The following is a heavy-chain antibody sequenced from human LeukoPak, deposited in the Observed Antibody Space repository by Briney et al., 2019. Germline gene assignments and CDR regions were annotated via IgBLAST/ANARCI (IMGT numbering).Heavy chain of an antibody. D-gene: IGHD3-22*01. CDR2: INWNGGGT. CDR3: ARGPLQTIPTSKIVVYYYPFDY. CDR1: GFNFDDYG. Sequence: GSLRLSCAASGFNFDDYGMSWVRQAPGKGLEWVSGINWNGGGTGYADSVKGRFTISRENAKNPLYLQMNSLRAEDTALYYCARGPLQTIPTSKIVVYYYPFDYWGQGTLVTVSS. J-gene: IGHJ4*02. V-gene: IGHV3-20*04.